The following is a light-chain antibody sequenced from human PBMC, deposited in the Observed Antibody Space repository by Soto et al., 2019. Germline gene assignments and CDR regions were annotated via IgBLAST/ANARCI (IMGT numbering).Light chain of an antibody. J-gene: IGLJ1*01. V-gene: IGLV2-11*01. CDR2: DVT. CDR3: CSYAGSYTYV. CDR1: ITDVGKYNY. Sequence: QSVLTQPRSVSGSPGQSVTISCTGTITDVGKYNYVSWYQQHPGKAPKLLMYDVTQRPSGVPDRFSGSKSGNTASLTISGLQAEDEADYYYCSYAGSYTYVFGVGTKLTVL.